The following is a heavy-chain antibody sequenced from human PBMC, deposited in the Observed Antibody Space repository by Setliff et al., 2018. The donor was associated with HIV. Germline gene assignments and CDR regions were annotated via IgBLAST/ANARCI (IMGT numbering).Heavy chain of an antibody. CDR2: IYYSGST. J-gene: IGHJ4*02. V-gene: IGHV4-39*07. CDR3: ASSTTVVTPFFDY. D-gene: IGHD4-17*01. CDR1: GASISSSSYY. Sequence: SETLSLTCTVSGASISSSSYYWGWIRQPPGKGLEWIGSIYYSGSTYYNPSLKSRVTISVDTSKNQFSLKLSSVTAADTGVYYCASSTTVVTPFFDYWGQGTLVTVSS.